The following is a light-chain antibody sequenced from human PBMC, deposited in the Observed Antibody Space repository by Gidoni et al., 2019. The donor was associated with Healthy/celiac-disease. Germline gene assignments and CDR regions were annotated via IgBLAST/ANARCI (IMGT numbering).Light chain of an antibody. CDR2: AAS. CDR3: QRSYSTPLT. V-gene: IGKV1-39*01. CDR1: QSISSY. J-gene: IGKJ1*01. Sequence: DIQMTQSPSSLSASVGDRVTITCRASQSISSYLNWYQQKPGKAPKLLIYAASSLQSGFPSSFSGMGSGTDLPLTISSLRPEDVATYCCQRSYSTPLTFXXXTKVEIK.